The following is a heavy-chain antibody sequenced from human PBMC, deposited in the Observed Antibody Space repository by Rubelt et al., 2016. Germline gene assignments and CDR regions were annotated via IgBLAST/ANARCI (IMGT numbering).Heavy chain of an antibody. V-gene: IGHV1-2*02. Sequence: KVSCKASGYTFTGYYMHWVRQAPGQGLEWMGWINPNSGGTNYAQKFQGRVTMTRDTSISTAYMELSRLRSDDTAVYYCASKLELRDYYYYYYGMDVWGQGTTVTVSS. CDR3: ASKLELRDYYYYYYGMDV. J-gene: IGHJ6*02. CDR1: GYTFTGYY. D-gene: IGHD1-7*01. CDR2: INPNSGGT.